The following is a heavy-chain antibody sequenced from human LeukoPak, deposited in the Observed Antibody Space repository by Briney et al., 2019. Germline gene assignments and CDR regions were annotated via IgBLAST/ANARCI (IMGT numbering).Heavy chain of an antibody. CDR3: ARNTTSSPWFDP. V-gene: IGHV4-61*01. CDR1: GGSIKSPTSY. Sequence: SETLSLTCTVSGGSIKSPTSYWSWIRQPPGKGLEWIGNVYHIGTTSYNSSLKSRVSISVDTSKNQFSLEMASVTPEDTAFYYCARNTTSSPWFDPWGQGTLVIVSS. CDR2: VYHIGTT. J-gene: IGHJ5*02. D-gene: IGHD6-6*01.